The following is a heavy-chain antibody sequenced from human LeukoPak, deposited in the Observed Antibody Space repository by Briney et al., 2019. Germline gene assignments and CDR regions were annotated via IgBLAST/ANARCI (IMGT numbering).Heavy chain of an antibody. CDR2: RKQEEIEK. CDR1: GCTFGSYW. D-gene: IGHD6-25*01. Sequence: VGSLRLSCAASGCTFGSYWVNWVRQGPGERLGRGAKRKQEEIEKYYVNSVRGLCTISRDKAQKALYLQMDSLRAEHTAVYYCARVLDNSSSRYQSLKYWGQGTLVTVSS. J-gene: IGHJ4*02. CDR3: ARVLDNSSSRYQSLKY. V-gene: IGHV3-7*01.